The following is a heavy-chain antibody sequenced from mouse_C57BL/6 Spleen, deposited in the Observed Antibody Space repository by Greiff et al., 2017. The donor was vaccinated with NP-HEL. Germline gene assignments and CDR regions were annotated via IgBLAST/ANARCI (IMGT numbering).Heavy chain of an antibody. Sequence: QVQLQQPGAELVKPGASVKLSCKASGYTFTSYWMHWVKQRPGQGLEWIGMIHPNSGSTNYNEKFKSKATLTVDKSSSTAYMQLSSLTSEDSAVYYCARESYYYGSSYYYFDYWGQGTTLTVSS. CDR2: IHPNSGST. CDR3: ARESYYYGSSYYYFDY. CDR1: GYTFTSYW. V-gene: IGHV1-64*01. J-gene: IGHJ2*01. D-gene: IGHD1-1*01.